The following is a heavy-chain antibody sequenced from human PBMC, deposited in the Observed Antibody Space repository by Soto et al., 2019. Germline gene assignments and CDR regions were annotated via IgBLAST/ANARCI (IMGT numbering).Heavy chain of an antibody. CDR2: ISGSGLTT. CDR3: ARVGGTLETTYYYYMDV. D-gene: IGHD1-1*01. V-gene: IGHV3-23*01. J-gene: IGHJ6*03. CDR1: GFTFRSHA. Sequence: GGSLRLSCEASGFTFRSHAMTWVRQTPGKGLEWVSGISGSGLTTYYADSVQGRFTISRDNSKNTVFLQMNTLRAEDTALYYCARVGGTLETTYYYYMDVWGKGTTVTVSS.